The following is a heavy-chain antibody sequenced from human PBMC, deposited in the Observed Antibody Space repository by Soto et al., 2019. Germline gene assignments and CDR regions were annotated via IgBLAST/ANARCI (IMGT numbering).Heavy chain of an antibody. CDR1: GFSLTTSGVG. CDR2: IYWDDDK. J-gene: IGHJ4*02. D-gene: IGHD3-3*01. V-gene: IGHV2-5*02. CDR3: AHRVLRTVFGLVTTTAIYFDF. Sequence: QITLNESGPTVVRPTETLTLTCSFSGFSLTTSGVGVGWIRQSPGKAPEWLALIYWDDDKRYSASLKSRLTITKETSKNQVVLTVSDLDPTDTATYYCAHRVLRTVFGLVTTTAIYFDFWGQGTPVAVSS.